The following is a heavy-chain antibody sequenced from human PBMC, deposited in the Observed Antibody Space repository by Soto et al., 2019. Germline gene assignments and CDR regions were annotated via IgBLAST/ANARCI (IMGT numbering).Heavy chain of an antibody. CDR2: VSAGGGDT. J-gene: IGHJ6*02. D-gene: IGHD6-13*01. V-gene: IGHV3-23*01. Sequence: GGSLRLSCAASGFTFNSYGMNWVRQAPGKGLEWVAGVSAGGGDTSYADSVKGRFTISRDNSKDTLYLQMNSLRAEDTAVYYCARSSSWPNNYYYYYGMDVWGQGTTVTVS. CDR3: ARSSSWPNNYYYYYGMDV. CDR1: GFTFNSYG.